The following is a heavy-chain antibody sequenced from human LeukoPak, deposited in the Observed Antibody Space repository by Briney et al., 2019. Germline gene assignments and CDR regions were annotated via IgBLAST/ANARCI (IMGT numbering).Heavy chain of an antibody. CDR3: ARDLFCSGGSCYHTIHYGMDV. J-gene: IGHJ6*02. CDR2: ISSSTSYI. D-gene: IGHD2-15*01. V-gene: IGHV3-21*01. CDR1: GFTFSSYS. Sequence: GGSLRLSCAASGFTFSSYSMNWIRQAPGKGLEWVSSISSSTSYIYYADSVKGRFTISKDNSKNTLYLQMNSLRAEDTAVYYCARDLFCSGGSCYHTIHYGMDVWGQGTTVTVSS.